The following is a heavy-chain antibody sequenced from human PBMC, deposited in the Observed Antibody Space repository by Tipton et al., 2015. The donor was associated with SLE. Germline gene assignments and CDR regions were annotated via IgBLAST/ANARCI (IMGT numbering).Heavy chain of an antibody. D-gene: IGHD2-8*01. CDR2: INPGGDST. J-gene: IGHJ3*02. CDR1: GYIFTDYY. V-gene: IGHV1-46*01. Sequence: QSGAEVKKPGASVKVSCKASGYIFTDYYIHWVRQAPGQGLEWMGIINPGGDSTNYAQKFQGRVAMTRDTSTSTVYMELSSLRSDDTAVYYCASNGQRLNAFDIWGQGTMVTVAS. CDR3: ASNGQRLNAFDI.